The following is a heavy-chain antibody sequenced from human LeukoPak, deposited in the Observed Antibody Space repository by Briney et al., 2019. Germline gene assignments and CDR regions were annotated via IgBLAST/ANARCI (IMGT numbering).Heavy chain of an antibody. J-gene: IGHJ4*02. CDR1: GFTFSSYG. CDR3: AKGRIVASSRDYFDY. V-gene: IGHV3-30*02. CDR2: IRYDGSNK. Sequence: PGGSLRLSCAASGFTFSSYGMHWVRQAPGKGLEWVAFIRYDGSNKYYADSVKGRFTISRDNSKNTLYLQMNSLRAEDTAVYYCAKGRIVASSRDYFDYWGQGTLVTVSS. D-gene: IGHD5-12*01.